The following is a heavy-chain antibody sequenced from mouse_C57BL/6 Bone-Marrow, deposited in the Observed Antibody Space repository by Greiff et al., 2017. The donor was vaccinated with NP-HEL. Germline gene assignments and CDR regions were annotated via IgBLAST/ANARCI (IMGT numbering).Heavy chain of an antibody. CDR1: GFTFSSYG. CDR2: ISSGGSYT. J-gene: IGHJ4*01. V-gene: IGHV5-6*01. D-gene: IGHD2-4*01. Sequence: EVHLVESGGDLVKPGGSLKLSCAASGFTFSSYGMSRVRQTPDKRLEWVATISSGGSYTYYPDSVKGRFTISRDNGKNTLYLQMSSLKSEDTAMYYCAKRPMITKDYAMDYWGQGTSVTVSS. CDR3: AKRPMITKDYAMDY.